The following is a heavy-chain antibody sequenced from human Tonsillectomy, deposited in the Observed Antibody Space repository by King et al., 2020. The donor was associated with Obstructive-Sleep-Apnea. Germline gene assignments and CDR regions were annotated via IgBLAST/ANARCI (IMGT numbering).Heavy chain of an antibody. D-gene: IGHD2-2*01. CDR1: GFTFDDYA. V-gene: IGHV3-9*01. Sequence: VQLVESGGGLVQPGRSLRLSCAASGFTFDDYAMHWVRQAPGKGLEWVSGISWKRGRIGYADSVKGRFTISRDSATNSLYLQMNSLRDEDTALYYCAKDIKDVVVVPAAVLMEGDYYYYGMDVWGQGTTVTVSS. CDR3: AKDIKDVVVVPAAVLMEGDYYYYGMDV. J-gene: IGHJ6*02. CDR2: ISWKRGRI.